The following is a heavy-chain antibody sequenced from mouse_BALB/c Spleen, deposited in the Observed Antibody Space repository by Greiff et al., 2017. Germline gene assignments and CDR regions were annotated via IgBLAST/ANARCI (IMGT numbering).Heavy chain of an antibody. CDR3: TKLTGTPFAY. J-gene: IGHJ3*01. Sequence: VQLQQSGTVLARPGASVKMSCKASGYTFTSYWMHWVKQRPGQGLEWIGAIYPGNSDTSYNQKFKGKAKLTAVTSTSTAYMELSSLTNEDSAVYYCTKLTGTPFAYWGQGTLVTVSA. V-gene: IGHV1-5*01. CDR1: GYTFTSYW. CDR2: IYPGNSDT. D-gene: IGHD4-1*01.